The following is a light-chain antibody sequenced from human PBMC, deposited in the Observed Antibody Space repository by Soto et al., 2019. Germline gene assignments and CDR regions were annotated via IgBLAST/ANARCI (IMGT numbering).Light chain of an antibody. J-gene: IGKJ2*01. Sequence: EIQMTQSPSTLSASVGDRVTITCRASQSLSSWLAWYQQKPGKAPKLLIYKASTLESGVPSRFSGSGSGTEFTLTISSLQPDDFATYYCQQYNSYLYTFGQGTKLEIK. CDR2: KAS. V-gene: IGKV1-5*03. CDR3: QQYNSYLYT. CDR1: QSLSSW.